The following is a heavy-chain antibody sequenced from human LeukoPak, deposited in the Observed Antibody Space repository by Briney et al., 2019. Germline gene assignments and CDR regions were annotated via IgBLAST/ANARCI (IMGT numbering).Heavy chain of an antibody. CDR2: IYYSGST. D-gene: IGHD6-13*01. CDR3: ARDKIDGYSSSWPD. V-gene: IGHV4-31*03. Sequence: SGTLSLTCTVSGGSISSGGYYWSWIRQHPGRGLEWIGYIYYSGSTYYNPSLNSRVTISLDTSKNQFSLKLSSVTAADTAVYYCARDKIDGYSSSWPDWGQGSLVTVSS. J-gene: IGHJ4*02. CDR1: GGSISSGGYY.